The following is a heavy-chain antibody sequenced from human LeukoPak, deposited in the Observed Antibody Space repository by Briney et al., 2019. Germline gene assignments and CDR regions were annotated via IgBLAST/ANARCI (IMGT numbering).Heavy chain of an antibody. CDR2: INHSGST. J-gene: IGHJ4*02. CDR1: GGSFSGYY. V-gene: IGHV4-34*01. D-gene: IGHD3-10*01. CDR3: ARGAGGLLSY. Sequence: SETLSLTCAVYGGSFSGYYWSWIRQPPGKGLEWIGEINHSGSTNYNPSLKSRVTISVDTSKNQFSLKLSSVTAADTAVYYCARGAGGLLSYWGQGTLVTVSS.